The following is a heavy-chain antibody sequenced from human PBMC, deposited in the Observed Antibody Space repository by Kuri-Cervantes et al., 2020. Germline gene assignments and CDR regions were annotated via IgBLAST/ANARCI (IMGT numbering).Heavy chain of an antibody. CDR3: ARFVIRGKTFDY. CDR2: IYHSGST. V-gene: IGHV4-30-2*02. J-gene: IGHJ4*02. Sequence: SETLSLTCAVSGGSISSGGYSWSWIRQPPGKGLEWIGYIYHSGSTYYNPSLKSRVTISVDRSKNQFSLKLSSVTAADTAVYYCARFVIRGKTFDYWGQGTPVTVSS. CDR1: GGSISSGGYS. D-gene: IGHD3-10*01.